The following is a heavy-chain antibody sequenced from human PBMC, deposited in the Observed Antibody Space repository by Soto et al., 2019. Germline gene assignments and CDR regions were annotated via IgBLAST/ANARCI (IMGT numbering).Heavy chain of an antibody. D-gene: IGHD2-15*01. CDR2: INTDGSRT. Sequence: EVQLGESGGGLVQPGGSLRLSCAASGFTFSSYWMHLVRQAPGKGLVWISRINTDGSRTSYVDSVQGRFTISRDNGKNTLFLQMNSLRGEEAAVYYCARRGSGVTRGLHYWGQGTMVTVSS. CDR3: ARRGSGVTRGLHY. J-gene: IGHJ4*02. V-gene: IGHV3-74*01. CDR1: GFTFSSYW.